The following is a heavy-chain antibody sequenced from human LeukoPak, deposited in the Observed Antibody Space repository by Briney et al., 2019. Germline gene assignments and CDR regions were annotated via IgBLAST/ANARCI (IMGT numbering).Heavy chain of an antibody. Sequence: SETLSLTCAVYGGSFSGYYWSWIRQPPGKGLEWIGEINHSGSTNYNPSLKSRVTISVDTSKNQFSLKLSSVTAADTAVYYCAREADCSGGSCYLSYYYYYYMDVWGKGTTVTVSS. D-gene: IGHD2-15*01. CDR2: INHSGST. CDR3: AREADCSGGSCYLSYYYYYYMDV. J-gene: IGHJ6*03. V-gene: IGHV4-34*01. CDR1: GGSFSGYY.